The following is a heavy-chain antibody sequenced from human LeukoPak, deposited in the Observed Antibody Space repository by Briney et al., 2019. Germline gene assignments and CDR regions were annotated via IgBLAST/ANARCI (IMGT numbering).Heavy chain of an antibody. CDR2: IYNGGNT. Sequence: GGSLRLSCAASGFTVSNKYMSWARQAPGKGLECVSVIYNGGNTYYADSVKGRFTISRDNSKNTLYLQMNSLRPEDTAVYYCARGGASELYYFDYWGLGTLGAVSS. V-gene: IGHV3-53*01. J-gene: IGHJ4*02. CDR1: GFTVSNKY. CDR3: ARGGASELYYFDY. D-gene: IGHD2-15*01.